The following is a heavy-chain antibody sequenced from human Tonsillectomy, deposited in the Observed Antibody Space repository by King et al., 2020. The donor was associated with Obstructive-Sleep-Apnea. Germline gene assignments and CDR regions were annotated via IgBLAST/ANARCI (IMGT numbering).Heavy chain of an antibody. D-gene: IGHD3-10*01. V-gene: IGHV3-9*01. CDR3: AKDQGEYFGVGAFDI. Sequence: VQLVESRGGFVLPGRSLRLSCAASRFTFDDCAMHWVRQVPGKGLEWVSSISWSGDRVAYADSVKGRFTISRDNAKNSLFLQMNSLRREDTAFYYCAKDQGEYFGVGAFDIWGQGTLVTVSS. CDR2: ISWSGDRV. J-gene: IGHJ3*02. CDR1: RFTFDDCA.